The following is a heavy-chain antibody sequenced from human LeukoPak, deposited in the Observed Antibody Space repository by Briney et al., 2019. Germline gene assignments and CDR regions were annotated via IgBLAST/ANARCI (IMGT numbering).Heavy chain of an antibody. CDR3: ARASYSIYYFDY. J-gene: IGHJ4*02. CDR1: GGSISSTPYF. D-gene: IGHD3-3*02. Sequence: SETLSLSCAVSGGSISSTPYFWGWIRQPPGKGLEWIGSIYYSGSTYYNPSLKSRVTISVDTSKNQFSLKLSSVTAADTAMYYCARASYSIYYFDYWGQGTLVTVSS. CDR2: IYYSGST. V-gene: IGHV4-39*07.